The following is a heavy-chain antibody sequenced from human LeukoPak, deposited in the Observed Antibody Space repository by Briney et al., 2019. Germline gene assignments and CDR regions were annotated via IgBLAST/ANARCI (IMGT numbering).Heavy chain of an antibody. J-gene: IGHJ4*02. V-gene: IGHV3-74*01. CDR1: GFNFSRHE. Sequence: GGSLRLSCAASGFNFSRHEMNWVRHAPGKGLVWVSRINSDGSSTTYADSVKGRFTISRDNAKNTLFLQMNSLTAEDTAVYYCTRDHSGWSFDSWGQGALVTVAS. CDR3: TRDHSGWSFDS. D-gene: IGHD6-19*01. CDR2: INSDGSST.